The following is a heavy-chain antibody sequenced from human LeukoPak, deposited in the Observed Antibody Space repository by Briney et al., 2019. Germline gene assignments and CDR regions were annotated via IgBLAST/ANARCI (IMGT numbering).Heavy chain of an antibody. D-gene: IGHD3-9*01. J-gene: IGHJ4*02. Sequence: GGSLRLSCAASGFTFSNFWMSWVRQAPGKGLEWVANIKQDGSEKYYVDSVKGRFTISRDSAKNSLYLQMNSLRGEDTGLYYCASEDNTGSSAYWGQGTLVTVSS. V-gene: IGHV3-7*01. CDR1: GFTFSNFW. CDR2: IKQDGSEK. CDR3: ASEDNTGSSAY.